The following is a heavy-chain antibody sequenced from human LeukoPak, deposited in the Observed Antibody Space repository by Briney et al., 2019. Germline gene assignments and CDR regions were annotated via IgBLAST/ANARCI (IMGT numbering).Heavy chain of an antibody. CDR1: GFTFTNNF. V-gene: IGHV3-7*01. Sequence: TGGSLRLSCAASGFTFTNNFMSWVRQVPGKGLEWVANIKQDGSETTYADSVRGRFTIFRDNAKNPLYLQMNSLRAEDTAVYYCGRSPMVRGLIITAGTKKRGYYYYMDVWGKGTTVTISS. J-gene: IGHJ6*03. CDR3: GRSPMVRGLIITAGTKKRGYYYYMDV. D-gene: IGHD3-10*01. CDR2: IKQDGSET.